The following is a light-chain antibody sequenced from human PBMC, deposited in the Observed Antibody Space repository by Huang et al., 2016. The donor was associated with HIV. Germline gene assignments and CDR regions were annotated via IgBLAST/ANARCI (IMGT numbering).Light chain of an antibody. Sequence: EIVLTQSPATLSLSPGERATLSCRASQSVSSFLAWYQQKPGQAPRLLIYDTSTRATGIPARFSGSGSETDFTPTISSLEPEDVAVYYCQQRTNWPALTVGGGTKVEIK. CDR1: QSVSSF. CDR2: DTS. V-gene: IGKV3-11*01. CDR3: QQRTNWPALT. J-gene: IGKJ4*01.